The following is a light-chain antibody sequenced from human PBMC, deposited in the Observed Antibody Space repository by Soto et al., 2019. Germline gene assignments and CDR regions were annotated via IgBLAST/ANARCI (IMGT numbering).Light chain of an antibody. Sequence: QSALTQPASVSGSPGQSITISCIGTSNDVGSYNFVSWYQKHPNTAPRLIIYYVSNRPSGVSNRFSGSKSDNTASLTISGLQAEDEADYYCSSYTRSSTVRFGGGTKLTVL. J-gene: IGLJ2*01. CDR2: YVS. CDR1: SNDVGSYNF. V-gene: IGLV2-14*03. CDR3: SSYTRSSTVR.